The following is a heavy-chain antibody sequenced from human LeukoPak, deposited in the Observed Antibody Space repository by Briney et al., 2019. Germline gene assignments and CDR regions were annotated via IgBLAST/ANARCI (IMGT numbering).Heavy chain of an antibody. D-gene: IGHD2-15*01. V-gene: IGHV3-23*01. CDR3: AKGQTQYCSDVSCYSGGTHLTFDY. CDR1: GVTFSSYA. CDR2: ISGSGGSS. J-gene: IGHJ4*02. Sequence: GGSLRLSCAASGVTFSSYAISWVRQAPGKGLEWVASISGSGGSSYYADSVKGRFTISRDNSRNTLYLVMDSLRAEDTAVYYCAKGQTQYCSDVSCYSGGTHLTFDYWGQGTLVTVSS.